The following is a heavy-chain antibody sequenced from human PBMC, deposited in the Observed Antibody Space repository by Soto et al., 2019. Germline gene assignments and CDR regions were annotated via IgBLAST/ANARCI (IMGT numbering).Heavy chain of an antibody. Sequence: SVKFSCKTSGGTFSTYSIVWVRQAPGEGLEWMGGIIPIFGTANYAQKFQDRVTITADKSTNTAFMELSSLKSEDTAMYYCASSSGNNYGVGTNYYFDYWGQGTLVTVSS. J-gene: IGHJ4*02. D-gene: IGHD1-26*01. CDR3: ASSSGNNYGVGTNYYFDY. CDR1: GGTFSTYS. CDR2: IIPIFGTA. V-gene: IGHV1-69*06.